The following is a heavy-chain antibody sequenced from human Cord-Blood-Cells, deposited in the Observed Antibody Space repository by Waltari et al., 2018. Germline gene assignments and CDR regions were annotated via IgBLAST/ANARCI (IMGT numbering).Heavy chain of an antibody. D-gene: IGHD1-26*01. CDR1: GGPFSSYA. J-gene: IGHJ1*01. CDR2: IIPIFGTA. CDR3: ARGSSGSYREYFQH. V-gene: IGHV1-69*06. Sequence: QVQLVQSGAAVKKPGSSVKVSCKASGGPFSSYAIRWVRSAPGQGLEWMGGIIPIFGTANYAQKFQGRVTITADKSTSTAYMELSSLRSEDTAVYYCARGSSGSYREYFQHWGQGTLVTVSS.